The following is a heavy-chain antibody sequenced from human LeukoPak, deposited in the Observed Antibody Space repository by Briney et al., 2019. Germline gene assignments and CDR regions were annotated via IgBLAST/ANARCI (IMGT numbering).Heavy chain of an antibody. CDR1: GFTFSSYS. V-gene: IGHV3-21*01. CDR3: ARDVTHTSMPYCFDY. Sequence: PGGSLRLSCAASGFTFSSYSMNWVRQAPGKGLEWVSSISSSSSYIYYADSVKGRFTISRDNAKNSLYLQMNSLRAEDTAVYYCARDVTHTSMPYCFDYWGQGTLVTVSS. CDR2: ISSSSSYI. D-gene: IGHD5-18*01. J-gene: IGHJ4*02.